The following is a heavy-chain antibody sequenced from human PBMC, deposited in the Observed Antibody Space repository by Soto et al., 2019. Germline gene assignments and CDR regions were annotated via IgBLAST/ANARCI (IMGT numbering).Heavy chain of an antibody. Sequence: ASVKVSCKASGGTFSSYAISWVRQAPGQGLEWMGGIIPIFGTANYAQKFQGRVTITADESTSTAYMELSSLRSEDTAVYYCARGTISASPIYYYGMDVWGQGTTVTVSS. D-gene: IGHD3-9*01. CDR1: GGTFSSYA. J-gene: IGHJ6*02. V-gene: IGHV1-69*13. CDR2: IIPIFGTA. CDR3: ARGTISASPIYYYGMDV.